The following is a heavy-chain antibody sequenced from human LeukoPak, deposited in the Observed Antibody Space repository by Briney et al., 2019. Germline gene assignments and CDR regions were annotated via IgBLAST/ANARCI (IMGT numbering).Heavy chain of an antibody. D-gene: IGHD3-22*01. Sequence: PGKSLRLSCAASGFTFNKYWMTWVRQAPGKGLEWVSSISSSSSYIYYADSVKGRFTISRDNAKNSLYLQMNSLRAEDTAVYYCARSKLKYYYDSSGRPGAFDIWGQGTMVTVSS. CDR1: GFTFNKYW. J-gene: IGHJ3*02. V-gene: IGHV3-21*01. CDR3: ARSKLKYYYDSSGRPGAFDI. CDR2: ISSSSSYI.